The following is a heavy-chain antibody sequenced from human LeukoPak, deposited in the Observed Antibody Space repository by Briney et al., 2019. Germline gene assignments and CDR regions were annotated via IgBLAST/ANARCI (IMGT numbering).Heavy chain of an antibody. CDR1: GFTFSSHA. Sequence: GGSLRLSCAASGFTFSSHAMGWVRQAPGKGLEWVSSIGGSGDRTYYADSVKGRLTISRDNSKKTVYVQVNSLRADDTAVYYCVRKVIVATNYFDLWGQGTLVTVSS. CDR2: IGGSGDRT. J-gene: IGHJ4*02. D-gene: IGHD2-15*01. CDR3: VRKVIVATNYFDL. V-gene: IGHV3-23*01.